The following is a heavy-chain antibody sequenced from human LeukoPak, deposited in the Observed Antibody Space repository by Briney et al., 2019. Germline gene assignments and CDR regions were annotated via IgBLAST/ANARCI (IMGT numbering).Heavy chain of an antibody. D-gene: IGHD5-12*01. CDR2: ISAYNGHT. J-gene: IGHJ5*02. Sequence: ASVKVSCKASGYTFNSYGISWVRQAPGQGLEWMGWISAYNGHTNYAQKFQGRVTMTTDTSTSTAYMDLRSLRSDDTAVYYCARDGVATIPYNWFDPWGQGTLVTVSS. CDR3: ARDGVATIPYNWFDP. V-gene: IGHV1-18*01. CDR1: GYTFNSYG.